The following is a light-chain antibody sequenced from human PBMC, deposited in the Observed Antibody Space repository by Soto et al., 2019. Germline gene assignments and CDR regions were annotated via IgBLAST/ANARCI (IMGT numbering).Light chain of an antibody. CDR3: LQDYNYPRT. J-gene: IGKJ1*01. CDR2: AAS. V-gene: IGKV1-6*01. Sequence: AIQMTQSPSSLSASVGDRVTITCRASQGIRNELGWYRQRPGKAPKLLIYAASTLESGVPSRFSASGSGTDFTRTISSLRPEDFATYYCLQDYNYPRTVGQGTKVEIK. CDR1: QGIRNE.